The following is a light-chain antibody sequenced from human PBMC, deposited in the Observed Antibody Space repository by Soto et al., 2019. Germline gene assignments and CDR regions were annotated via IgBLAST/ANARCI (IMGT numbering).Light chain of an antibody. J-gene: IGLJ2*01. Sequence: QAVVTQPPSASGTPGQRVTISCSGSSSNIGSNTVNWYQQLPGTAPKLLIYSNNQRPAGVPDRFSGSKSGTSASLAISGLQYEDEAYYYWSAWDDSLNGPGFGEGTKVTVL. V-gene: IGLV1-44*01. CDR3: SAWDDSLNGPG. CDR1: SSNIGSNT. CDR2: SNN.